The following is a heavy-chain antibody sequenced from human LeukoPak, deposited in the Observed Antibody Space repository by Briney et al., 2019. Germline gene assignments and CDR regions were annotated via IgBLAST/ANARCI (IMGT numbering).Heavy chain of an antibody. CDR3: ARVVVRGVPNHYYGMDV. J-gene: IGHJ6*02. CDR2: ISYDGSNK. CDR1: GFTFSSYA. V-gene: IGHV3-30-3*01. Sequence: GGSLRLSCAASGFTFSSYAMHWVRQAPGKGLEWVAVISYDGSNKYYADSVKGRFTISRDNSKNTLYLQMNSLRAEDTAVYYCARVVVRGVPNHYYGMDVWGQGTTVTVSS. D-gene: IGHD3-10*01.